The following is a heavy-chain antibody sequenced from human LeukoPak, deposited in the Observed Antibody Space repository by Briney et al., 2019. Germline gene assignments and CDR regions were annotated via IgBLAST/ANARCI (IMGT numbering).Heavy chain of an antibody. D-gene: IGHD6-19*01. CDR1: GDSVSSNSAI. J-gene: IGHJ5*02. V-gene: IGHV6-1*01. CDR2: TYYRSKWYN. CDR3: ARVEAGKGWFDP. Sequence: SQTLSLTCAISGDSVSSNSAIWNWIRQSPSRGLEWLGRTYYRSKWYNDYAVSVKSRITINPDTSKNQFSLHLNSVTPEDTAVYHCARVEAGKGWFDPWGQGTQVTVSS.